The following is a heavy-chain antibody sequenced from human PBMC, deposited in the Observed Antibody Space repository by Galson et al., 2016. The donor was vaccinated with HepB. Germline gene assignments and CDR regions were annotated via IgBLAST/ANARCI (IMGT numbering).Heavy chain of an antibody. CDR3: ATTYGSGVTNWFDP. CDR2: IHTAKGNT. D-gene: IGHD3-10*01. V-gene: IGHV1-3*04. J-gene: IGHJ5*02. CDR1: GYTFSSYA. Sequence: SVKVSCKASGYTFSSYAIHWVRQAPGQRLEWMGWIHTAKGNTHYSQKFQGRVIITRDTFASPAYMELSSLRSEDTAVYYLATTYGSGVTNWFDPWGQGTLGTISA.